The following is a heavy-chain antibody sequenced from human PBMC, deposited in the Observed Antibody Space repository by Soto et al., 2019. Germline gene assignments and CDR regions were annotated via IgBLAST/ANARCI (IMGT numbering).Heavy chain of an antibody. J-gene: IGHJ4*02. CDR2: MEPSTGRT. CDR3: ARGVSAGVDY. D-gene: IGHD1-26*01. V-gene: IGHV1-8*01. CDR1: GYSFTSLD. Sequence: QVQLVQSGAEVREPGASVKVSCKASGYSFTSLDINWVRQTAGQGPEWMGWMEPSTGRTGYAQKFQGRVTMTRDTSINTAYRELTTLTSDDTAFYYCARGVSAGVDYWGQGTLVTVSS.